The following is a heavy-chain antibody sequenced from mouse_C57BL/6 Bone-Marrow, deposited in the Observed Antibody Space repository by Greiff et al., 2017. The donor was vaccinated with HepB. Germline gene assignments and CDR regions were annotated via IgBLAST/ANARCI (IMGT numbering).Heavy chain of an antibody. CDR1: GYTFTDYE. CDR3: TGVPYYFDY. V-gene: IGHV1-15*01. J-gene: IGHJ2*01. CDR2: IDPETGGT. Sequence: VQLQQSGAELVRPGASVTLSCKASGYTFTDYEMHWVKQTPVHGLEWIGAIDPETGGTAYNQKFKGKAILTADKSSSTAYMELRSLTSEDSAVYYCTGVPYYFDYWGQGTTLTVSS.